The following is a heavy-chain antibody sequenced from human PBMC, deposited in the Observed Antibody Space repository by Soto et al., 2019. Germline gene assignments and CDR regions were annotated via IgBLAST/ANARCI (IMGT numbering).Heavy chain of an antibody. D-gene: IGHD3-10*01. CDR1: GGTFSSYT. CDR2: IIPILGIA. CDR3: AVGFGDPNYYYMDV. V-gene: IGHV1-69*02. J-gene: IGHJ6*03. Sequence: QVQLVQSGAEVKKPGSSVKVSCKASGGTFSSYTISWVRQAPGQGLEWMGRIIPILGIANYAQKFQGRVTITADKSTSTAYMERSSLRSEDTAVYYCAVGFGDPNYYYMDVWGKGTTVTVSS.